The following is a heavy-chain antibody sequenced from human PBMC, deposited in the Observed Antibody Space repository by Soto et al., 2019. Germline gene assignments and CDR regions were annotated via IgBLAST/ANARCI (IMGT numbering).Heavy chain of an antibody. J-gene: IGHJ6*02. CDR3: VRVGWGYSYGNGMDG. CDR1: GFGFSGYS. D-gene: IGHD5-18*01. Sequence: PGGSRRLACLASGFGFSGYSMHWVRQAPGKGLDWVAVIQRDGSEIYYADSVKGRFTISXXXSXXXXXLXXNXXSVXDTALYYCVRVGWGYSYGNGMDGWGQGTTVTVSS. CDR2: IQRDGSEI. V-gene: IGHV3-30-3*01.